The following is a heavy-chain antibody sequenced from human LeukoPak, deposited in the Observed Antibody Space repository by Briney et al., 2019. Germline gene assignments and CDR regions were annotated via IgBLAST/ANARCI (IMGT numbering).Heavy chain of an antibody. CDR2: IIPIFGTA. V-gene: IGHV1-69*06. CDR1: GGTFSSYA. D-gene: IGHD2-15*01. CDR3: ASIGYCSGGSCRHRDY. J-gene: IGHJ4*02. Sequence: SVKVSCKASGGTFSSYAISWLRQAPGQGLEWMGGIIPIFGTANYAQKFQGRVTITADKSTSTAYMELSSLRSEDTAVYYCASIGYCSGGSCRHRDYWGQGTLVTVSS.